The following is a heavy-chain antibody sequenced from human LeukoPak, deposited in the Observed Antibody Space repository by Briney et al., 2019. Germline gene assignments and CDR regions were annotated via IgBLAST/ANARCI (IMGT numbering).Heavy chain of an antibody. D-gene: IGHD3-9*01. CDR1: GFTFSSYW. CDR3: ARVNDILTGYYLGGAFDP. Sequence: GGSLRLSCVVSGFTFSSYWMHWVRQAPGKGLVWVSRINSDGSGIRYADSVKGRFTISRDNAKNTLYLQMNSLRAEDTAVYYCARVNDILTGYYLGGAFDPWGQGTLVTVSS. J-gene: IGHJ5*02. CDR2: INSDGSGI. V-gene: IGHV3-74*01.